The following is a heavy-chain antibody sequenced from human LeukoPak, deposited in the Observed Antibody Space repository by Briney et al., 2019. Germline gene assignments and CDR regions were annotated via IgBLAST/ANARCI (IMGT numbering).Heavy chain of an antibody. J-gene: IGHJ6*03. CDR3: TREAARRHYNYHMDV. CDR2: ISANNGDI. Sequence: ASVKVSCKASGYTFTSYGISWVRQAPGEGLEWLAWISANNGDINYAQEFQGRVSVTTDTSTSTAYMELRSLRSDDTAVYYCTREAARRHYNYHMDVWGKGTTVTVSS. V-gene: IGHV1-18*01. D-gene: IGHD6-6*01. CDR1: GYTFTSYG.